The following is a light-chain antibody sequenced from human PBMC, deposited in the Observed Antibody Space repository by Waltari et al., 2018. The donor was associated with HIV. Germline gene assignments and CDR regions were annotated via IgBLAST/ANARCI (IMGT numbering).Light chain of an antibody. CDR2: EDN. V-gene: IGLV3-1*01. CDR3: QARDSGIVV. J-gene: IGLJ2*01. CDR1: NLEYKY. Sequence: SYDLTQPPSVSVSSGQTATVTCSVVNLEYKYVSWYQQWSGQSPVLVIDEDNKRPSGLSGRFAGSTSGDTAAPTMTESQALDDAEYCCQARDSGIVVFGGGTKLSV.